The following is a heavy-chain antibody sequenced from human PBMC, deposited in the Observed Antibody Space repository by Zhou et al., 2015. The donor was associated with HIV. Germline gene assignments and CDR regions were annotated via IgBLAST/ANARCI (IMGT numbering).Heavy chain of an antibody. CDR2: IIPIVAKA. CDR1: GGTFSNYG. J-gene: IGHJ3*02. V-gene: IGHV1-69*06. D-gene: IGHD3-22*01. Sequence: QVQVVQSGAEVKKPGSSVKVYCKAFGGTFSNYGISWVRQAPGQGLEWMGGIIPIVAKADYAQKFKGRVTITADKSTDTVYMELSSLTSEDTAIYFCARSSVNHENAFDIWGQGTNVIVSP. CDR3: ARSSVNHENAFDI.